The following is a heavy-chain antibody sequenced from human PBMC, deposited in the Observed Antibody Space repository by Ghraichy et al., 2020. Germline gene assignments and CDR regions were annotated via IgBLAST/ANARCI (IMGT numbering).Heavy chain of an antibody. CDR3: ARGSITYYYGLDV. V-gene: IGHV4-59*08. D-gene: IGHD1-14*01. CDR1: GGSISGYY. CDR2: FYYTGIT. Sequence: GSLRLSCTVSGGSISGYYWTWIRQPPGKGLEWIGYFYYTGITNYNPSLKSRVTISVDTSKNQFSLKLSSVTAADTAVYYCARGSITYYYGLDVWGQGTTVTVSS. J-gene: IGHJ6*02.